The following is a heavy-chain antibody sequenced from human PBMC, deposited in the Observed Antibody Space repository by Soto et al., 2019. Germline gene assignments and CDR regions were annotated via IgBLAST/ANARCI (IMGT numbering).Heavy chain of an antibody. J-gene: IGHJ5*02. CDR1: GIAISNDNYH. D-gene: IGHD3-9*01. CDR2: IFYTGNT. CDR3: ARVRRYFDWLSHHWFDP. Sequence: SETLSLTCTVSGIAISNDNYHWGWIRQPPGKGLEWIGSIFYTGNTYYKSSLESRITISVDTSKNQLYLNLRSVTAADTAVYYCARVRRYFDWLSHHWFDPWGQGTLVTVSS. V-gene: IGHV4-39*01.